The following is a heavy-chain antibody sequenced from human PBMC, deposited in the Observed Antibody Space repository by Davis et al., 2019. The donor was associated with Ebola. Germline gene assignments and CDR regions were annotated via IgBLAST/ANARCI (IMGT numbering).Heavy chain of an antibody. CDR3: ARGWLRTGMDV. J-gene: IGHJ6*03. Sequence: HSQTLSLTCAISGDSVSGKNGAWNWIRQSPSSGLEWLGRTYYTSKWFNDYAVSVKSRITINPDTSKNQFSLQLNSVTPENTALYYCARGWLRTGMDVWGEGTTVTVSS. CDR1: GDSVSGKNGA. CDR2: TYYTSKWFN. D-gene: IGHD5-18*01. V-gene: IGHV6-1*01.